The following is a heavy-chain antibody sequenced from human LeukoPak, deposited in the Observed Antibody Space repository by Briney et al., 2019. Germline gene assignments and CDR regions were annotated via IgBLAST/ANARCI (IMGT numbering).Heavy chain of an antibody. V-gene: IGHV3-30*04. Sequence: GGSLGLSCAASGFTLSSSAMHWVRQAPGKGLEWVAFISYDGNNEYYADSVKGRFTISRDNSKNTLYLQTNSLRVEDTAVYYCARDRSSGRTTWFDPWGQGTLVTVSS. J-gene: IGHJ5*02. CDR1: GFTLSSSA. CDR2: ISYDGNNE. D-gene: IGHD6-19*01. CDR3: ARDRSSGRTTWFDP.